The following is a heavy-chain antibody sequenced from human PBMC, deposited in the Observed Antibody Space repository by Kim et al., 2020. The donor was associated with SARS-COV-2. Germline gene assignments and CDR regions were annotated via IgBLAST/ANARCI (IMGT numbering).Heavy chain of an antibody. Sequence: SETLSLTCTVSGASVSSRSYDWGWIRQPLGKGLEWIGTLYRTGKTYYNPSLKSRVTISVDTSKNQFSLNLSSVTAAHSAVYYCAKGTGTALGAGIDYWG. V-gene: IGHV4-39*07. CDR1: GASVSSRSYD. J-gene: IGHJ4*01. D-gene: IGHD7-27*01. CDR3: AKGTGTALGAGIDY. CDR2: LYRTGKT.